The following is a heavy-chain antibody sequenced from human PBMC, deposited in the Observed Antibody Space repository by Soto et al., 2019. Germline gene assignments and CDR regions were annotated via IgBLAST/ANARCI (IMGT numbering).Heavy chain of an antibody. D-gene: IGHD3-10*01. CDR2: ISSSSSYI. J-gene: IGHJ5*02. CDR3: ARIKNXXDP. Sequence: EVQLVESGGGLVKPGGSLRLSCAASGFTFSSYSMNWVRQAPGKGLEWVSSISSSSSYIYYADSVKGRFTISRDNAKNSLYXXXNXXXXXXXXXYYCARIKNXXDPWGQGT. V-gene: IGHV3-21*01. CDR1: GFTFSSYS.